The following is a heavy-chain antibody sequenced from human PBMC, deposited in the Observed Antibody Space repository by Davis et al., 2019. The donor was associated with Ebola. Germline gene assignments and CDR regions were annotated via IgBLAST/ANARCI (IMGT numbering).Heavy chain of an antibody. D-gene: IGHD6-19*01. Sequence: SVNVSCKVSVYTLTELSMHWVRQAPGKGLEWMGGFDPEDGETIYAQKFQGRVTMTEDTSTDTAYMELSSLRSEDTAVYYCATDPMGSGWKPFDYWGQGTLVTVSS. J-gene: IGHJ4*02. CDR2: FDPEDGET. CDR3: ATDPMGSGWKPFDY. V-gene: IGHV1-24*01. CDR1: VYTLTELS.